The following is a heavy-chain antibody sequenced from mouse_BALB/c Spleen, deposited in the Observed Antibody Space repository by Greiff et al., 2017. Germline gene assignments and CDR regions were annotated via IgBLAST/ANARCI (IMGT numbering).Heavy chain of an antibody. Sequence: VKLQESGAELARPGASVKLSCKASGYTFTSYWMQWVKQRPGQGLEWIGAIYPGDGDTRYTQKFKGKATLTADKSSSTAYMQLSSLASEDSAVYYCATLGYDGYYDAMDYWGQGTSVTVSS. V-gene: IGHV1-87*01. CDR2: IYPGDGDT. CDR3: ATLGYDGYYDAMDY. J-gene: IGHJ4*01. D-gene: IGHD2-3*01. CDR1: GYTFTSYW.